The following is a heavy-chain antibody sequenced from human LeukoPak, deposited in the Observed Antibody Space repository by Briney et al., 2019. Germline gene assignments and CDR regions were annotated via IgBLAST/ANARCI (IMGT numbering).Heavy chain of an antibody. CDR3: ARGRLGRRPSPRYSYSFMDV. D-gene: IGHD7-27*01. J-gene: IGHJ6*03. Sequence: DPSATLSLTCALSGGSFSGHYWTWIRHSPGKGLEWIGEVKVDGTTNYNPPLRSRVTMSLDTSSDLFSLSLTSVTAADTAVYYCARGRLGRRPSPRYSYSFMDVWGTGTTVTVSS. CDR1: GGSFSGHY. V-gene: IGHV4-34*01. CDR2: VKVDGTT.